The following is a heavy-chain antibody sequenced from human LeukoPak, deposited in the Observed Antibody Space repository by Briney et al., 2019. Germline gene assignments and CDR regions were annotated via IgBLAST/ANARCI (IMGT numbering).Heavy chain of an antibody. CDR3: ARDFFHGHCSGLSCFLLDY. V-gene: IGHV1-18*04. CDR2: ISAHYGNT. D-gene: IGHD2-15*01. CDR1: GYIFTRYG. J-gene: IGHJ4*02. Sequence: ASVKVSCKASGYIFTRYGIRWVRQAPGQGLEWMGWISAHYGNTNYAQKFQDRVTMTTDTSTNTAYVELRSLRPDDTAVYYCARDFFHGHCSGLSCFLLDYWGQGSLVTVSS.